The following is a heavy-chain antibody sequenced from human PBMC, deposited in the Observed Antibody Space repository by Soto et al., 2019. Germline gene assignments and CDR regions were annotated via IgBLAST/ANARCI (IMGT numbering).Heavy chain of an antibody. J-gene: IGHJ5*02. Sequence: ASVKVSCKASGYTFTSYCMHWVRQAPGQGLEWMGIINPSGGSTSYAQRFQGRVTMTRDTSTSTVYMELSSLRSEDTAVYYCARTGYCISTSCYMGNWFDPWGQGTLVTVSS. CDR1: GYTFTSYC. D-gene: IGHD2-2*02. V-gene: IGHV1-46*01. CDR2: INPSGGST. CDR3: ARTGYCISTSCYMGNWFDP.